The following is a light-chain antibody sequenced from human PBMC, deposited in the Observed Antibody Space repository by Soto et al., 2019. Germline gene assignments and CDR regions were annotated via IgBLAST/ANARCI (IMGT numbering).Light chain of an antibody. J-gene: IGKJ5*01. CDR1: QSVSSSY. CDR2: GAS. V-gene: IGKV3-20*01. Sequence: EIVLTKSPGTLSLSPGERATLSCRASQSVSSSYLAWYQQKPGQAPRLLIYGASSRATGIPDRFSGSGSGTDFTLTISRLEPEDFAVYYCQQYGSSHGITFGQGTRLEIK. CDR3: QQYGSSHGIT.